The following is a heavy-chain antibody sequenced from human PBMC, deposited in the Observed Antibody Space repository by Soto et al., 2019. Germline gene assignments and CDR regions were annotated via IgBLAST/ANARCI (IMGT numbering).Heavy chain of an antibody. J-gene: IGHJ4*02. V-gene: IGHV3-48*02. CDR1: GFTFSSYS. CDR2: ITSSGTTV. Sequence: EVHLVESGGGLVQPGGSLRLSCAASGFTFSSYSLNWVRQAPGKGLEWVSYITSSGTTVYYADSVRGRFTISRDNAKNSLYLQMNSLRDDDTAVYYCARGSSSWAYYFGFWGQGTLVTVSS. D-gene: IGHD6-13*01. CDR3: ARGSSSWAYYFGF.